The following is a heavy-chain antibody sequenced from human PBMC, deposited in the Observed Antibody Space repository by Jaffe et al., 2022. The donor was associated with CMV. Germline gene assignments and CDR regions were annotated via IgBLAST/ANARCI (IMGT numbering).Heavy chain of an antibody. Sequence: QVQLVESGGGVVQPGRSLRLSCAASGFTFSSYGMHWVRQAPGKGLEWVAVIWYDGSNKYYADSVKGRFTISRDNSKNTLYLQMNSLRAEDTAVYYCARGRAGATDDFDYWGQGTLVTVSS. CDR2: IWYDGSNK. CDR1: GFTFSSYG. V-gene: IGHV3-33*08. CDR3: ARGRAGATDDFDY. J-gene: IGHJ4*02. D-gene: IGHD1-26*01.